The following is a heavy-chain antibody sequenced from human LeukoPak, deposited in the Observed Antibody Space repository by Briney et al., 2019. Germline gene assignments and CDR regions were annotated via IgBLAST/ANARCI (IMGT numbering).Heavy chain of an antibody. D-gene: IGHD3-10*01. CDR2: IKQDGSEK. Sequence: GGSLRLSCAASGFTFSSYWMSWVRQAPGKGLEWVANIKQDGSEKYYVDSVKGRFTISRDNAKNSLYLQMNSLRAEDTAVYYCARGGSLWFGELWDYYYYMDVWGKGTTVTISS. V-gene: IGHV3-7*01. CDR1: GFTFSSYW. J-gene: IGHJ6*03. CDR3: ARGGSLWFGELWDYYYYMDV.